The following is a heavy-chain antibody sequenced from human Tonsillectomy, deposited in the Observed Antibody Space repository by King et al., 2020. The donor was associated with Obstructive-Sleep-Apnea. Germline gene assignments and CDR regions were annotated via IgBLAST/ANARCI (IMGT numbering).Heavy chain of an antibody. CDR3: ARAEDCSGGSCYSGSDY. D-gene: IGHD2-15*01. CDR1: GYTFTSYY. J-gene: IGHJ4*02. Sequence: QLVQSGAEVKKPGASVKVSCKASGYTFTSYYMHWVRQAPGQGLEWRGIINPSGGSTSYAQKFQGRVTMTRDTSTSTVYMELSSLRSEDTAVYYCARAEDCSGGSCYSGSDYWGQGTLVTVSS. V-gene: IGHV1-46*01. CDR2: INPSGGST.